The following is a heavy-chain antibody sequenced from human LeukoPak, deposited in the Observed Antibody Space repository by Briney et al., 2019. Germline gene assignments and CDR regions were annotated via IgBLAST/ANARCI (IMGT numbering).Heavy chain of an antibody. CDR2: IKEDGSEK. Sequence: GGSLRLSCAASGFTFSGYWMSWVRQAPGKGLEWVANIKEDGSEKYYVDSVKGRFTISRANAKNSLYLQMNSLRVEDTAVYYCAGQGPRFDPWGQGTLVTVSS. CDR3: AGQGPRFDP. V-gene: IGHV3-7*01. CDR1: GFTFSGYW. J-gene: IGHJ5*02.